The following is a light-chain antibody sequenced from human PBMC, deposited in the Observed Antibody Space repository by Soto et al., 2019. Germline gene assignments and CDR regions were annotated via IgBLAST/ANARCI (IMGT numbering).Light chain of an antibody. CDR1: QSISSW. Sequence: DIQITQSPSTLSASVGDRVTIICRASQSISSWLAWYQQKPGKAPKFLIYDASSLESGVPSRFSGSGSGTKFTLTISSLQPDDFATYYCQQYNSYPRTLGQGTKVDIK. J-gene: IGKJ1*01. V-gene: IGKV1-5*02. CDR3: QQYNSYPRT. CDR2: DAS.